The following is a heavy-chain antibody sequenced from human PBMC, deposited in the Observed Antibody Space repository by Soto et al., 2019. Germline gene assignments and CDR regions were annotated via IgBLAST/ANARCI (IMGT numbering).Heavy chain of an antibody. V-gene: IGHV3-23*01. Sequence: GGSLRLSCAASGFTFSSYAMSWVRQAPGKGLEWVSAISGSGGSTYYADSVKGRFTISRDNSKNTLYLQMNSLRAEDTVVYYCAKACSFSEVYYYYMDVWGKGTTVTVSS. J-gene: IGHJ6*03. CDR1: GFTFSSYA. CDR3: AKACSFSEVYYYYMDV. D-gene: IGHD1-26*01. CDR2: ISGSGGST.